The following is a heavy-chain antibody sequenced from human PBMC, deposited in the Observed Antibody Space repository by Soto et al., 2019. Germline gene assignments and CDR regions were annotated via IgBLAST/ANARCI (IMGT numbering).Heavy chain of an antibody. J-gene: IGHJ4*02. D-gene: IGHD1-26*01. CDR2: IVPMYDLV. CDR3: ATWRHYSGSYCFDY. V-gene: IGHV1-69*17. Sequence: QVQLVQSGAEVKKPGASVKVSCEASGGTLNTYTINWVRQAPGRRLEWVGQIVPMYDLVNYAENFQGRVTITADKSTKTSYMELTSLRSEDTALYFCATWRHYSGSYCFDYWGQGTLVTVSS. CDR1: GGTLNTYT.